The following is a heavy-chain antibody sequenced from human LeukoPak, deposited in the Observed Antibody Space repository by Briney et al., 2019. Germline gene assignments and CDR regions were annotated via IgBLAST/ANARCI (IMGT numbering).Heavy chain of an antibody. D-gene: IGHD3-22*01. CDR2: INPNSGGT. CDR1: GYTFTGYY. Sequence: ASVKVSCKASGYTFTGYYMHWVRQAPGQGLEWVGRINPNSGGTNYAQKFQGRVTMTRDTSISTAYMELSRLISDDTAVYYCARDDSRPYYYDSSGYVYWGQGTLVTLSS. V-gene: IGHV1-2*06. CDR3: ARDDSRPYYYDSSGYVY. J-gene: IGHJ4*02.